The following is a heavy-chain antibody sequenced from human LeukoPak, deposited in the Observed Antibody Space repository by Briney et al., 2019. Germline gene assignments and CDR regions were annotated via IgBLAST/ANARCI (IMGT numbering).Heavy chain of an antibody. J-gene: IGHJ4*02. CDR1: GFTFSSYS. CDR3: ARGIDY. V-gene: IGHV3-53*01. CDR2: IYSGGTT. Sequence: GGSLRLSCAASGFTFSSYSMNWVRQAPGKGLEWVSVIYSGGTTYYADSVRGRFTISRDTSKNMVFLQMNSLRVEDTAVYYCARGIDYWGRGTLVTVSS.